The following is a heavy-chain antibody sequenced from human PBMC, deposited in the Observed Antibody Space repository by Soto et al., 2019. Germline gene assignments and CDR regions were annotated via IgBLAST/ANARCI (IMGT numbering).Heavy chain of an antibody. CDR1: GFTFSNYA. CDR2: TLFDGSNK. J-gene: IGHJ4*02. Sequence: QVQLVESGGGVVQPGRSLRLSCAASGFTFSNYAIHWVRQAPGKGLEWVAVTLFDGSNKYYADSMKGRFTISRDNSKNTVYLQVSSLRAEDTAMYHCAKTGRGNGDCHYFDYWGQGILVTVSS. D-gene: IGHD2-21*02. CDR3: AKTGRGNGDCHYFDY. V-gene: IGHV3-30-3*01.